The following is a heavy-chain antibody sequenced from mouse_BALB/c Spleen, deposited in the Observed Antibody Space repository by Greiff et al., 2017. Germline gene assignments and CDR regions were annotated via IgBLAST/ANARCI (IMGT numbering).Heavy chain of an antibody. CDR2: ISYSGST. CDR1: GYSITSDYA. CDR3: ARSFFTTVVAPGFAY. J-gene: IGHJ3*01. D-gene: IGHD1-1*01. Sequence: EVKLQESGPGLVKPSQSLSLTCTVTGYSITSDYAWNWIRQFPGNKLEWMGYISYSGSTSYNPSLKSRISITRDTSKNQFFLQLNSVTTEDTATYYCARSFFTTVVAPGFAYWGQGTLVTVSA. V-gene: IGHV3-2*02.